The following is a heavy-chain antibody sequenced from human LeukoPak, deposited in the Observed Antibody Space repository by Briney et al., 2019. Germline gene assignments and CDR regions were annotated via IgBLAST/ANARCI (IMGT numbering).Heavy chain of an antibody. Sequence: GGSLRLSCAASGFTFSSYGMHWVRQAPGKGLEWVAVIWYDASNKYYADSVKGRFTISRDNSKNTLYLQMNSLRAEDTAVYYCAKDGVWHCSSTSCYYFDYWGQGTLVTVSS. CDR1: GFTFSSYG. V-gene: IGHV3-33*06. D-gene: IGHD2-2*01. CDR3: AKDGVWHCSSTSCYYFDY. CDR2: IWYDASNK. J-gene: IGHJ4*02.